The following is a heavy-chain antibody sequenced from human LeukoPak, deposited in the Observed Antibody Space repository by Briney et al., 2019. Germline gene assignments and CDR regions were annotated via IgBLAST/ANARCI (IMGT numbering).Heavy chain of an antibody. Sequence: PGGSLRLSCAASGFTFSSYAMSWVRQAPGKGLEWVSAISGSGGSTYYADSVKGRFTISRDNSKNTLYLQRNSLRADDTAVYYCAKDLNGWPGGLFDPWGQGTLVTVSS. D-gene: IGHD2-8*01. CDR1: GFTFSSYA. CDR3: AKDLNGWPGGLFDP. J-gene: IGHJ5*02. CDR2: ISGSGGST. V-gene: IGHV3-23*01.